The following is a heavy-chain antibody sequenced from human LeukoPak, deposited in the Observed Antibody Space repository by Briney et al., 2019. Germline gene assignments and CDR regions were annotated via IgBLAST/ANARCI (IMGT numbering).Heavy chain of an antibody. Sequence: GGSLRLSCAASGFTFSSYGMHWVRQAPGKGLEWVAVISYDGSNKYYADSVKGRFTISRDNSKNTLYLQMNSLRAEDTAVYYCARVLHQRNYDSGTYYIYWGQGTLVTVSS. CDR3: ARVLHQRNYDSGTYYIY. D-gene: IGHD3-22*01. CDR2: ISYDGSNK. CDR1: GFTFSSYG. J-gene: IGHJ4*02. V-gene: IGHV3-30*03.